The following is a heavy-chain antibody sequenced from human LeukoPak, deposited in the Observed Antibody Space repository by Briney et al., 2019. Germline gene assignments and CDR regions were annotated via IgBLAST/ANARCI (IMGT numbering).Heavy chain of an antibody. D-gene: IGHD5-24*01. Sequence: GGSLRLSCAASGFTFSSYWMSWVRQAPGKGLEWVANIKQDGSEKYYVDSVKGRFTISRDNAKNSLYLQMNSLRAEDTAVYYCARDLDGYNNGNAFDIWGQGTMVTVSS. V-gene: IGHV3-7*01. CDR3: ARDLDGYNNGNAFDI. J-gene: IGHJ3*02. CDR1: GFTFSSYW. CDR2: IKQDGSEK.